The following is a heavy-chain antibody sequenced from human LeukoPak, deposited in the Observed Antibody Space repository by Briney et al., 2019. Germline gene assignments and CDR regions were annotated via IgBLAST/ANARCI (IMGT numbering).Heavy chain of an antibody. D-gene: IGHD3-16*01. J-gene: IGHJ6*03. CDR1: SGSISGDY. CDR3: AAGYAYYYYYMDV. Sequence: SETLSLTCSVSSGSISGDYWSWIWQPPGKGLEWIGYIYYTGNTKYNPSLKSRVTISLETSKKQFSLKLSSVTAADTAVYYCAAGYAYYYYYMDVWGKGTTVTVSS. CDR2: IYYTGNT. V-gene: IGHV4-59*01.